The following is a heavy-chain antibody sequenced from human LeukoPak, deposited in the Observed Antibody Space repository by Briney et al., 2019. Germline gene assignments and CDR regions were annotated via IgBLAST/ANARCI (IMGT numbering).Heavy chain of an antibody. CDR2: IRGPGDTT. V-gene: IGHV3-23*01. D-gene: IGHD5-18*01. Sequence: GGSLRLSCAASGFTFSNYAMTWVRQAPGKGLEWVSSIRGPGDTTYYADSVKGRFTISRDNSKDTLYLQMNSLRAEDTAVYYCAKYTAMVPPYYGMDVWGQGTTVTVSS. CDR1: GFTFSNYA. J-gene: IGHJ6*02. CDR3: AKYTAMVPPYYGMDV.